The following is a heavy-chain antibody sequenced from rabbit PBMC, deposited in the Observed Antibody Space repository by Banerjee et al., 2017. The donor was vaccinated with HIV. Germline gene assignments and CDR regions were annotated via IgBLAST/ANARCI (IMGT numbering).Heavy chain of an antibody. CDR1: GFDFSIYY. V-gene: IGHV1S7*01. J-gene: IGHJ4*01. CDR3: ARDLAGVIGWNFNL. Sequence: QLKESGGGLVQPGGTLKLSCKASGFDFSIYYMSWVRQAPGKGLEWIGYIDPVFGSTYYASWVNGRFTISSHNAQNTLYLQLNSLTAADTATYFCARDLAGVIGWNFNLWGPGTLVTVS. D-gene: IGHD4-1*01. CDR2: IDPVFGST.